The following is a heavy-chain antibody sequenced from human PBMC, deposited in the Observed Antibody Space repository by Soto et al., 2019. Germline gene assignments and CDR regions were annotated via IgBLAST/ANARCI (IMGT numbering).Heavy chain of an antibody. J-gene: IGHJ4*02. Sequence: VQLVESGGGLVKPGGSLRLSCAASGFTLSSYSMNWVRQAPGKGLEWVSSSSSSSTYIYYADSVKGRVTISRDNAKNSVYLQMNSLRAEDTAVYACAREALGVSATIHLDSGGPGTMVTVSS. CDR3: AREALGVSATIHLDS. V-gene: IGHV3-21*01. D-gene: IGHD3-16*01. CDR2: SSSSSTYI. CDR1: GFTLSSYS.